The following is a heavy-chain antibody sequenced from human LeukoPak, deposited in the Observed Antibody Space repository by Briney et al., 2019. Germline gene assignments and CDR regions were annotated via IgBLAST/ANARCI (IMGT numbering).Heavy chain of an antibody. CDR3: ARLWKKANFDI. D-gene: IGHD1-1*01. V-gene: IGHV4-59*08. CDR1: GGSISSYY. CDR2: IYYSGST. Sequence: SETLSLTCTVSGGSISSYYRSWIRQPPGKGLEWIGYIYYSGSTNYNPSLKSRVTISVDTSKNQFSLKLSSVTAADTAVYYCARLWKKANFDIWGQGTMVTVSS. J-gene: IGHJ3*02.